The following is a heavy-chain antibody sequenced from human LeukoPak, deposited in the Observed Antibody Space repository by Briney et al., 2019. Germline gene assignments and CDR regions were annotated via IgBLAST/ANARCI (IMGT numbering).Heavy chain of an antibody. CDR2: INHSGST. CDR3: ARGPYCTNGVCYPTHSFDY. J-gene: IGHJ4*02. Sequence: PSETLSLTCAVYGGSFSGYYWSWIRQSPGKGLEWIGEINHSGSTNYNPSLKSRVTISVDTSKNQFSLKLSSVTAADTAVYYCARGPYCTNGVCYPTHSFDYWGQGTLVTVSS. D-gene: IGHD2-8*01. V-gene: IGHV4-34*01. CDR1: GGSFSGYY.